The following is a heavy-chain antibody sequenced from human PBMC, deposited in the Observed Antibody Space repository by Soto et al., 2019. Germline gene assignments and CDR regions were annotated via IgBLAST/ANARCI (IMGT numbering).Heavy chain of an antibody. D-gene: IGHD3-3*01. Sequence: GGSLRLSCAASGFTFDDYTMHWVRQRPGKGLEWVSLVSWDSDNRIYAESVKGRFTISRDNINNSLFLQMNSLRVEDTAVYFCVKGAAGAGFVFDFWGLGTMVTVSS. J-gene: IGHJ3*01. CDR2: VSWDSDNR. V-gene: IGHV3-43*01. CDR3: VKGAAGAGFVFDF. CDR1: GFTFDDYT.